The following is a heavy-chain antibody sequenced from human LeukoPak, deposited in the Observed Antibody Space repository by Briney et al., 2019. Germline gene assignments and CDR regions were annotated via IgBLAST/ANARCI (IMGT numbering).Heavy chain of an antibody. Sequence: SVKVSCKASGGTFSSYAISWVRQAPGQGLEWMGGIIPIFGTANYAQKFQGRVTITADESTSTAYMELSSLRSEDTAVYYCARDAAVAGNLLGYWGQGTLVTVPS. J-gene: IGHJ4*02. CDR2: IIPIFGTA. CDR1: GGTFSSYA. V-gene: IGHV1-69*13. D-gene: IGHD6-19*01. CDR3: ARDAAVAGNLLGY.